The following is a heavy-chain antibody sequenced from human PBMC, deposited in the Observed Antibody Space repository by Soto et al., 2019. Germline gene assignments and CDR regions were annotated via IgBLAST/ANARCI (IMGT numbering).Heavy chain of an antibody. Sequence: PGGSLGLSCAASGFSFSSYAMSWVRQAPGKGLEWVSTISGSDGKTFYADSVKGRFSISRDTSDNMLYLQMNSLRDDDTAVYYCARWSYLDYWGQGARVTVSS. CDR1: GFSFSSYA. D-gene: IGHD2-15*01. J-gene: IGHJ4*02. V-gene: IGHV3-23*01. CDR3: ARWSYLDY. CDR2: ISGSDGKT.